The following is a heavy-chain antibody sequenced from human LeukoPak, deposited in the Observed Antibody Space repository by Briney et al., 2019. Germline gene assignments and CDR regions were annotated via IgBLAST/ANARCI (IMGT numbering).Heavy chain of an antibody. CDR3: ARDDRWELPHDY. CDR1: GYTFIDYY. J-gene: IGHJ4*02. Sequence: ASVKVSCKASGYTFIDYYIHWVRQAPGQGLEWMGWINPNSGGTNYAQKFQGRVTMTRDTSISTAYMELSRLRSDDTAVYYCARDDRWELPHDYWGQETLVTVSS. D-gene: IGHD1-26*01. CDR2: INPNSGGT. V-gene: IGHV1-2*02.